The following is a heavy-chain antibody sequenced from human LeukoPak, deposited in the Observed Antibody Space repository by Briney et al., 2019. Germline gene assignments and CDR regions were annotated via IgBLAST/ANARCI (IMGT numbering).Heavy chain of an antibody. CDR3: ARDYYYDSSGDAFDL. Sequence: PGGSLRLSCAASGFTFSRSSMNWVRQAPGKGLEWVSSISSDSGYKYYADSVKGRFTISRDNAKNSLYLQMDGLRGEDTAVFYCARDYYYDSSGDAFDLWGQGTMVTVSS. CDR2: ISSDSGYK. CDR1: GFTFSRSS. V-gene: IGHV3-21*01. D-gene: IGHD3-22*01. J-gene: IGHJ3*01.